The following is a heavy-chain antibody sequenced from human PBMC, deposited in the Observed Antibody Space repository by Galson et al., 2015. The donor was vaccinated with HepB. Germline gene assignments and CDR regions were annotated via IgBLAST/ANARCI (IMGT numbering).Heavy chain of an antibody. CDR2: ISAYNGNT. V-gene: IGHV1-18*04. D-gene: IGHD6-13*01. Sequence: SVKVSCKASGYTFTSYGISWVRQAPGQGLEWMGWISAYNGNTNYAQKLQGRVTMTTDTSTSTAYMELRSLRSDDTAVYYCARGSSIAAAVGTFDYWGQGTLVTVSS. CDR1: GYTFTSYG. CDR3: ARGSSIAAAVGTFDY. J-gene: IGHJ4*02.